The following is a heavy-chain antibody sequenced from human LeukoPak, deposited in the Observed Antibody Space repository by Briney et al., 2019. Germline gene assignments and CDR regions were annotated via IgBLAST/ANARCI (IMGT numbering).Heavy chain of an antibody. J-gene: IGHJ6*02. D-gene: IGHD2-2*02. CDR2: ISYDGSNK. CDR3: ARARYQLLYPYYYYYGMDV. CDR1: GFTFSSYA. Sequence: GGSLRLSCAASGFTFSSYAMHWVRQAPGKGLEWVAVISYDGSNKYYADSVKGRFTISRDNSKNTLYLQVNSLRAEDTAVYYCARARYQLLYPYYYYYGMDVWGQGTTVTVSS. V-gene: IGHV3-30-3*01.